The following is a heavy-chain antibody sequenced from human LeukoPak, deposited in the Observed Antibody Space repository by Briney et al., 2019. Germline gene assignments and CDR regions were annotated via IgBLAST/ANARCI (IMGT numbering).Heavy chain of an antibody. CDR1: GFTFSSYW. V-gene: IGHV3-74*01. D-gene: IGHD6-19*01. CDR3: AIAVAGTQADY. J-gene: IGHJ4*02. Sequence: TGGSLRLSCAASGFTFSSYWMHWVRQAPGKGLVWVSRINSDGSSTSYADPVKGRFTISRDNAKNTLYLQMNSLRAEDTAVYYCAIAVAGTQADYWGQGTLVTVSS. CDR2: INSDGSST.